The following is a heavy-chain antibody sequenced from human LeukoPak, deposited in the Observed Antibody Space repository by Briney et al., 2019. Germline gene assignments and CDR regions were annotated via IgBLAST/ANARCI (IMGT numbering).Heavy chain of an antibody. CDR1: GFTFSSYA. V-gene: IGHV3-30-3*01. J-gene: IGHJ4*02. CDR2: ISYDGSNK. D-gene: IGHD5-12*01. Sequence: GGSLRLSCAASGFTFSSYAMHWVRQAPGKGLEWVAVISYDGSNKYYADSVKGQFTISRDNSKNTLYLQMNSLRAEDTAVYYCARRYGGYVSYWGQGTLVTVSS. CDR3: ARRYGGYVSY.